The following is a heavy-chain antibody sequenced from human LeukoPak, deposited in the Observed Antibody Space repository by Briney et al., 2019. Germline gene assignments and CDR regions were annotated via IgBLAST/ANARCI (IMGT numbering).Heavy chain of an antibody. D-gene: IGHD1-26*01. CDR3: ARVGGSYYFDY. CDR1: GGSISSYY. V-gene: IGHV4-59*01. Sequence: SETLSLTCTVSGGSISSYYWSWIRQPPGKGLEWIGYIYYSGSTNYNPSLKSRVTISVDTSKNQFSLKLSSVTAADTAVYHCARVGGSYYFDYWGQGTLVTVSS. J-gene: IGHJ4*02. CDR2: IYYSGST.